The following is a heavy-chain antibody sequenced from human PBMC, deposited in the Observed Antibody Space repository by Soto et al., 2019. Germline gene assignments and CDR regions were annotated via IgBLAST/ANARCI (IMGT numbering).Heavy chain of an antibody. Sequence: SSETLSLTCTVSGGSISSYYWSWIRQPAGKGLEWIGRIYTSGSTNYNPSLKSRVTMSVDTSKNQFSLKLNSVTAADTAVYYCARDKGYCSGGSCYHALDYWGQGTLVTVSS. CDR2: IYTSGST. CDR1: GGSISSYY. J-gene: IGHJ4*02. V-gene: IGHV4-4*07. CDR3: ARDKGYCSGGSCYHALDY. D-gene: IGHD2-15*01.